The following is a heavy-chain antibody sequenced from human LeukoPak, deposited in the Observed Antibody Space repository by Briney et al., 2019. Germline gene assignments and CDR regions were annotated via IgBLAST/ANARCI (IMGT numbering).Heavy chain of an antibody. CDR3: GSSTAHYYNYGMDV. J-gene: IGHJ6*02. Sequence: GGSLRLSCAASGFIVSSKYMSWARQAPGKGLEWVSAVYSNDNTYYADPVKGRFSISRDTSKNTLCLQMNSLRAEDTAVYYCGSSTAHYYNYGMDVWGQGATVTVSS. CDR1: GFIVSSKY. CDR2: VYSNDNT. V-gene: IGHV3-53*01. D-gene: IGHD2-21*02.